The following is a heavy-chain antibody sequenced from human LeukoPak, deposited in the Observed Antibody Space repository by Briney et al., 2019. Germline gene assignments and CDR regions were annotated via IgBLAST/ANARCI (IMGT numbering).Heavy chain of an antibody. CDR3: AKAATYFYGSVTYDWFES. J-gene: IGHJ5*01. CDR1: GFTFSSYW. Sequence: RGSLRLSCAASGFTFSSYWMHWVRQIPGKGLMWVSRIESNGLTLYADSVRDRFTISRDNGKNTIYLQMNSLRVDDTAIYYCAKAATYFYGSVTYDWFESWGQGTLVTVSS. V-gene: IGHV3-74*01. D-gene: IGHD3-10*01. CDR2: IESNGLT.